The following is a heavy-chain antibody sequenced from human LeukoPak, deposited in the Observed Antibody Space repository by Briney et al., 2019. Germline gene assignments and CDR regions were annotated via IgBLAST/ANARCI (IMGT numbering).Heavy chain of an antibody. Sequence: GGSLRLSCVASGVTISDAWMSWVRQAPGKGLEWVGHIKSKSDGGTTDYAAPVTDRFIISRDDSKNTLFLQMNSLEADDTAVYYCTTGGHYFGSWGQGTLVIVSS. V-gene: IGHV3-15*01. J-gene: IGHJ4*02. CDR2: IKSKSDGGTT. CDR1: GVTISDAW. CDR3: TTGGHYFGS. D-gene: IGHD3-10*01.